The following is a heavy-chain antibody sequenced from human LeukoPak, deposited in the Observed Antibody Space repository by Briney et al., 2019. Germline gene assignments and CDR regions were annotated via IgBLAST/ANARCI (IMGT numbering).Heavy chain of an antibody. D-gene: IGHD1-7*01. J-gene: IGHJ5*02. CDR2: IIPIFGTA. V-gene: IGHV1-69*05. CDR3: ARGFGITGTTVWFDP. Sequence: ASVKVSCKASGGTFSSYAISWVRQAPGQGLEWMGGIIPIFGTANYAQKFQGRVTITTDESTSTAYMELSSLRSEDTAVYYCARGFGITGTTVWFDPWGQGTLVTVSS. CDR1: GGTFSSYA.